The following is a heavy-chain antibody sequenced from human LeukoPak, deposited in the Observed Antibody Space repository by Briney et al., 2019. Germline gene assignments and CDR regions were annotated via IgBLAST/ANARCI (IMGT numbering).Heavy chain of an antibody. CDR3: ARDQHSGSLDY. D-gene: IGHD1-26*01. CDR1: GGSISSYY. J-gene: IGHJ4*02. CDR2: FYSTGST. Sequence: SETLSLTCTVSGGSISSYYWTWIRQPAGKGLEWIGRFYSTGSTNYNPSLKSRVTMSVDTSKNQFSLKLSSVTAADTAVYYCARDQHSGSLDYWGQGTLVTVSS. V-gene: IGHV4-4*07.